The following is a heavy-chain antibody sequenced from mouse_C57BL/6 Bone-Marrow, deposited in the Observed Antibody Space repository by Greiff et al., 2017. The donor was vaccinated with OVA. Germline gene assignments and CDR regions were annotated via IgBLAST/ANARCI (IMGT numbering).Heavy chain of an antibody. D-gene: IGHD2-4*01. CDR1: GYSITSGYY. CDR2: ISYDGSN. V-gene: IGHV3-6*01. Sequence: EVQRVESGPGLVKPSQSLSLTCSVTGYSITSGYYWNWIRQFPGNKLEWMGYISYDGSNNYNPSLKNRISITRDTSKNQFFLKLNSVTTEDTATYYCASYDYDGFAYWGQGTLVTVSA. J-gene: IGHJ3*01. CDR3: ASYDYDGFAY.